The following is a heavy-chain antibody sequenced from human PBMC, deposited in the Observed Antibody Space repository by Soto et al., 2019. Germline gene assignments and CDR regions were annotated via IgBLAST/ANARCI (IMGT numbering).Heavy chain of an antibody. Sequence: QVPLQESGPGLVKPLQTLALTCTVSGCSISNSDYFWSWIRHSPGKGLGCIGYSSSSGNTYYNPSLRSRATLSVAPSKTQVSLRLTSVPVAETALYYCARGSDVLARRATFFDYWGQGTLVTVSS. D-gene: IGHD3-9*01. CDR3: ARGSDVLARRATFFDY. J-gene: IGHJ4*02. CDR2: SSSSGNT. CDR1: GCSISNSDYF. V-gene: IGHV4-30-4*01.